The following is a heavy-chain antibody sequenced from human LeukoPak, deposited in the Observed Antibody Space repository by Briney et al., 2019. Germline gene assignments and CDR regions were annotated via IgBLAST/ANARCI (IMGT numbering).Heavy chain of an antibody. CDR1: GFTFINYG. D-gene: IGHD1-1*01. V-gene: IGHV3-48*01. Sequence: PGGSLRLSCAASGFTFINYGMNWVRQAPGKGLEWVSYISGSGSIIYYADSVKGRFTISRDDAKNSLYLQMNSLRAEDTAVYFRARYGTTFDYWGQGTLVTVSS. CDR2: ISGSGSII. J-gene: IGHJ4*02. CDR3: ARYGTTFDY.